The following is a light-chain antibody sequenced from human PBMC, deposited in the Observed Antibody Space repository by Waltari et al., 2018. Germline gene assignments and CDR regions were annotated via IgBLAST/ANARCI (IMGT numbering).Light chain of an antibody. CDR1: SRDVGGYNY. Sequence: QSALTQTASVSGSPGQSITISCTGTSRDVGGYNYVPWYQQHPGKAPKLMIYDVSNRPSGVSNRFSGSKSGNTASLTISGLLAEDEADYYCTSYTSSSTYVFGTGTRVTVL. J-gene: IGLJ1*01. V-gene: IGLV2-14*03. CDR2: DVS. CDR3: TSYTSSSTYV.